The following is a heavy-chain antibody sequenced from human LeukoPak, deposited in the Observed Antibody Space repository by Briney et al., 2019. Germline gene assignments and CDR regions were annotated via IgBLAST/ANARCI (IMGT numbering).Heavy chain of an antibody. CDR3: ARSRSSSGPYYFDY. D-gene: IGHD6-6*01. J-gene: IGHJ4*02. V-gene: IGHV4-4*02. CDR2: IYHSGST. CDR1: GGSISSSNW. Sequence: SETLSLTCAVSGGSISSSNWWSWVRQPSGKGLEWIGEIYHSGSTNYNPSLRSRVTISVDKSKNQFSLKLSSVTAADTAVYYCARSRSSSGPYYFDYWGQGTLVTVSS.